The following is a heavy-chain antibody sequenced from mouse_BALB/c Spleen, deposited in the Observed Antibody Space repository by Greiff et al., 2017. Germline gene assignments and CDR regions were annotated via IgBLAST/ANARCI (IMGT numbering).Heavy chain of an antibody. CDR3: ARDGNYPYWYFDV. V-gene: IGHV5-17*02. CDR1: GFTFSSFG. CDR2: ISSGSSTI. D-gene: IGHD2-1*01. Sequence: EVKVVESGGGLVQPGGSRKLSCAASGFTFSSFGMHWVRQAPEKGLEWVAYISSGSSTIYYADTVKGRFTISRDNPKNTLFLQMTSLRSEDTAMYYCARDGNYPYWYFDVWGAGTTVTVSS. J-gene: IGHJ1*01.